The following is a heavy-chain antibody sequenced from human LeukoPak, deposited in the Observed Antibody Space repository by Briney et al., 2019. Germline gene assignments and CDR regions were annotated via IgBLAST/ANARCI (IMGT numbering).Heavy chain of an antibody. J-gene: IGHJ4*02. D-gene: IGHD5-18*01. Sequence: PSETLSLTCTVSGYSISSGYYWGWIRQPPGKGLEWIGSIYHSGSTYYNPSLKSRVTISLDTSKNQFSLRLTSVTAADTAVYYCARSRRGYNPPLFDTWGQGTLVTVSS. V-gene: IGHV4-38-2*02. CDR1: GYSISSGYY. CDR2: IYHSGST. CDR3: ARSRRGYNPPLFDT.